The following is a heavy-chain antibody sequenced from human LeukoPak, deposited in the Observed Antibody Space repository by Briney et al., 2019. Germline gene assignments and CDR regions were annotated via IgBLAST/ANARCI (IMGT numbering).Heavy chain of an antibody. J-gene: IGHJ5*02. CDR1: GFTFSSYA. V-gene: IGHV3-30-3*01. Sequence: PGGSLRLSCAASGFTFSSYAMHWVRQAPGKGLEWVAVISYDGSNKYYADSVKGRFTISRDNSKNTLYLQMNSLRAEDTAVYYCARGRYDFWSGYYSWFDPWGQGTLVTVSS. CDR2: ISYDGSNK. D-gene: IGHD3-3*01. CDR3: ARGRYDFWSGYYSWFDP.